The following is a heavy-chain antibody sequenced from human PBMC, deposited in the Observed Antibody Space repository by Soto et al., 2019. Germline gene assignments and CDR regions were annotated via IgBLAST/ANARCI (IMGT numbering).Heavy chain of an antibody. J-gene: IGHJ5*02. CDR3: ARDRVTSARGWFDP. CDR2: IWYDGSNK. D-gene: IGHD5-18*01. V-gene: IGHV3-33*01. CDR1: GFTFSSYG. Sequence: QVQLVESGGGVVQPGRSLRLSCAASGFTFSSYGMHWVRQAPGKGLEWVAVIWYDGSNKYYADSVKGRFTISRDNSKNTLYLQMNSLRVEDTAVYYCARDRVTSARGWFDPWGQGTLVTVSS.